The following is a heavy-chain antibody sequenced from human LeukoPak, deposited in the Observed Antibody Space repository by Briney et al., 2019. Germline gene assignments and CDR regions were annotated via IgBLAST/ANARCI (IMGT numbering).Heavy chain of an antibody. Sequence: SSETLSLTCTVSGGAISSSSYYWGWIRQPPGKGLEWIGSIYYSGSTYYNPSLESRVTISVDTSKNQFSLKLSSVTAADTAVYYCARQRTCSSTSCYGGVHTDFDYWGQGTLVTVSS. CDR3: ARQRTCSSTSCYGGVHTDFDY. CDR2: IYYSGST. J-gene: IGHJ4*02. D-gene: IGHD2-2*01. V-gene: IGHV4-39*01. CDR1: GGAISSSSYY.